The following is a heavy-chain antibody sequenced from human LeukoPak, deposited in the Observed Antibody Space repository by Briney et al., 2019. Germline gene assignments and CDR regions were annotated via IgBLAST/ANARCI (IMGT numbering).Heavy chain of an antibody. CDR1: GFTFSSYA. CDR2: ISYDGSNK. V-gene: IGHV3-30*04. D-gene: IGHD2-15*01. J-gene: IGHJ4*02. Sequence: GGSLRLSCAASGFTFSSYAMHWVRQAPGKGLEWVAVISYDGSNKDYADSVKGRFTISRDNSNNTLYVQMNSLRSEDTAVYYFARDLPPFCSGGSCYAYFDNWGQGTLVTVSS. CDR3: ARDLPPFCSGGSCYAYFDN.